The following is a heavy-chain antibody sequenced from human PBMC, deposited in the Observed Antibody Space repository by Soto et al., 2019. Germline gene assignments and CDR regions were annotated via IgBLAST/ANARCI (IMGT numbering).Heavy chain of an antibody. CDR1: GYTLTSYG. CDR3: ARAVTGVRY. V-gene: IGHV1-18*01. CDR2: ISAYNVNT. J-gene: IGHJ4*02. Sequence: QVQLVQSGAEVKKPGASVKVSCKASGYTLTSYGISWVRQAPGQGLEWMVWISAYNVNTNYAQTLQGRFTMTTATSTRTAYMELRSLRSDDTALYYCARAVTGVRYWCQGTLVTVSS.